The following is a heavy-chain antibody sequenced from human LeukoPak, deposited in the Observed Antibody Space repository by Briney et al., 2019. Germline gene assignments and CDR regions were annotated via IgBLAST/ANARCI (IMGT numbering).Heavy chain of an antibody. V-gene: IGHV3-21*01. CDR2: ISSSSSYI. CDR3: ARDYYDSSGYNY. Sequence: GGSLRLSCAASGFTFSSYSMNWVRQAPGKGLEWVSSISSSSSYIHYADSVKGRFTISRDNAKNSLYLQMNSLRAEDTAVYYCARDYYDSSGYNYWGQGTLVTVSS. D-gene: IGHD3-22*01. J-gene: IGHJ4*02. CDR1: GFTFSSYS.